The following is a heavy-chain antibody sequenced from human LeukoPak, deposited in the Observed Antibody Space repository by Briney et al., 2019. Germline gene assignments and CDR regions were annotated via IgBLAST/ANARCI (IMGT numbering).Heavy chain of an antibody. V-gene: IGHV1-2*02. CDR3: ARDCAGFGYNWFDP. CDR2: INPNSGGT. Sequence: GASVKVSCKASGYTFTGYYMHWVRQAPGQGLEWMGWINPNSGGTNYAQKFQGRVTMTRDTSISTAYMELSRLRSDDTAVYYCARDCAGFGYNWFDPWGQGTLVTVSS. CDR1: GYTFTGYY. J-gene: IGHJ5*02. D-gene: IGHD3-10*01.